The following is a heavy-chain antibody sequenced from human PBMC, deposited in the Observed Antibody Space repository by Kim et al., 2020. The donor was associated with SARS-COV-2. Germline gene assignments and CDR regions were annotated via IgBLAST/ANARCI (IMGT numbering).Heavy chain of an antibody. J-gene: IGHJ4*02. CDR2: ISAYNGDT. Sequence: ASVKVSCKASGYTFNTYGISWVRQTPGQGLEWMGRISAYNGDTNYAQKFQDRVTMTTDTSTSTAYMELRSLRSDDTAVYYCARDLITFGGLIVSPFDYWGQGTLVTVSS. V-gene: IGHV1-18*01. CDR1: GYTFNTYG. D-gene: IGHD3-16*02. CDR3: ARDLITFGGLIVSPFDY.